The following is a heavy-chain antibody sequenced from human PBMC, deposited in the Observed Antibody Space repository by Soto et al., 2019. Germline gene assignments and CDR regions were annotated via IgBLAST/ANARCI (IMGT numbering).Heavy chain of an antibody. V-gene: IGHV1-18*01. CDR3: ARDYFLAIVVVPAAMEGGYYYGMDV. CDR1: GYTFTSYG. CDR2: ISAYNGNT. J-gene: IGHJ6*02. Sequence: ASVKVSCKAPGYTFTSYGISWVRQAPGQGLEWMGWISAYNGNTNYAQKLQGRVTMTTDTSTSTAYMELRSLRSDDTAVYYCARDYFLAIVVVPAAMEGGYYYGMDVWGQGTTFTVSS. D-gene: IGHD2-2*03.